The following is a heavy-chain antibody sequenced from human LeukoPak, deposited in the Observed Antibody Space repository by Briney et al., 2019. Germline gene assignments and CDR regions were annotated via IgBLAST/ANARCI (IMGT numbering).Heavy chain of an antibody. J-gene: IGHJ4*02. Sequence: GGSLRLSCAASGFTFSSYGMSWVRQAPGKGLEWVSAISGSGGSTCYADSVKGRFTISRDNSKNTLYLQMNSLRAEDTAVYYCAKTGGSYDHPYWGQGTLVTVSS. D-gene: IGHD1-26*01. CDR2: ISGSGGST. CDR1: GFTFSSYG. CDR3: AKTGGSYDHPY. V-gene: IGHV3-23*01.